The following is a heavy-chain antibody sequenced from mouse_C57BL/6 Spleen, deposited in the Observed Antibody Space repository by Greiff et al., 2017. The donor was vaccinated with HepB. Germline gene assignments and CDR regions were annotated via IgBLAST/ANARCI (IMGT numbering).Heavy chain of an antibody. J-gene: IGHJ4*01. CDR2: ISSGSSTI. V-gene: IGHV5-17*01. CDR1: GFTFSDYG. D-gene: IGHD2-12*01. Sequence: EVKVVESGGGLVKPGGSLKLSCAASGFTFSDYGMHWVRQAPEKGLEWVAYISSGSSTIYYADTVKGRFTISRDNAKNTLFLQMTSLRSEDTAMYYCARASYSGAMDYWGQGTSVTVSS. CDR3: ARASYSGAMDY.